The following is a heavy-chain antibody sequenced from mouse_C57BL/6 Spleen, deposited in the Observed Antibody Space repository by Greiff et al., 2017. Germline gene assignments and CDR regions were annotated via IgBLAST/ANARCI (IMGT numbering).Heavy chain of an antibody. CDR1: GFTFTDYY. CDR3: ASYITCGVLDY. V-gene: IGHV7-3*01. Sequence: EVKLQESGGGLVQPGGSLSLSCAASGFTFTDYYMSWVRQPPGKALEWLGFIRNKANGYTTEYSASVKGRFTISRDNSQSILYLQKNALRAEDSANYYCASYITCGVLDYWGQGTSVTVSS. CDR2: IRNKANGYTT. J-gene: IGHJ4*01.